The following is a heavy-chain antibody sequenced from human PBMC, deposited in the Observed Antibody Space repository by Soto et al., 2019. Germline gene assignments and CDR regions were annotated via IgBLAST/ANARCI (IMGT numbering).Heavy chain of an antibody. CDR2: IIPALGTA. V-gene: IGHV1-69*08. D-gene: IGHD4-17*01. Sequence: QDQLVQSGAEVKKPGSSVKVSCKASGGTFSSHTFSWLRQAPGQGLEWMGRIIPALGTATYAQKFQGRVTITADESATTVYMELNSLRSEDTAVYYCARPDFGDYWYFVLWGRGTLVTVSS. J-gene: IGHJ2*01. CDR3: ARPDFGDYWYFVL. CDR1: GGTFSSHT.